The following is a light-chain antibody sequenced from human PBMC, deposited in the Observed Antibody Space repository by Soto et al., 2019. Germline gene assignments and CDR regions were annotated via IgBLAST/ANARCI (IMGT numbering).Light chain of an antibody. CDR2: EVT. V-gene: IGLV2-23*02. CDR1: SSDVGSFNF. CDR3: CSDAGSSTYV. Sequence: QSVLTQPASASGSPGQSVTISCTRTSSDVGSFNFVSWYQQHPGKAPKVVIYEVTKRPSGVSNRFSGSKSGNTASLTIYGLQADDEADYYCCSDAGSSTYVFGTGTKVTVL. J-gene: IGLJ1*01.